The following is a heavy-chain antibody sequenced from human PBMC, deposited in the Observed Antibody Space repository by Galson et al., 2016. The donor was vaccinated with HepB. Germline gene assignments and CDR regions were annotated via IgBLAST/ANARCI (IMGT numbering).Heavy chain of an antibody. Sequence: CAISGDSVSRDSRAWNWIRQSPSRGLEWLGRTYYRSKWYNDYAVSVKSRITISPDTSKNQFPLQLESVTPEDTAVYFCARAPGDKPGFDYWGQGTLVTVSS. CDR3: ARAPGDKPGFDY. CDR1: GDSVSRDSRA. D-gene: IGHD4-23*01. V-gene: IGHV6-1*01. J-gene: IGHJ4*02. CDR2: TYYRSKWYN.